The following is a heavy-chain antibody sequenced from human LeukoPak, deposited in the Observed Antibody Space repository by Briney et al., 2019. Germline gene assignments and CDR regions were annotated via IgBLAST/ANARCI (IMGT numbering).Heavy chain of an antibody. CDR1: GFTFSSYG. Sequence: PGGSLRLSCAASGFTFSSYGMHWVRQAPGKGLEWVAFIRYDGSNKYYADSVKGRFTISRDNSKNTLYLQMNSVRAEDTAVYYCAKDGTARDLYYYYYMDVWGKGTTVTVSS. CDR2: IRYDGSNK. V-gene: IGHV3-30*02. J-gene: IGHJ6*03. CDR3: AKDGTARDLYYYYYMDV. D-gene: IGHD5-18*01.